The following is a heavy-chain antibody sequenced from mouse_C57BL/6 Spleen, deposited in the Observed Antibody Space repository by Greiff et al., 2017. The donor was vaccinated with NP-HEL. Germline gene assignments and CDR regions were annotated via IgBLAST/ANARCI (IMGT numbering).Heavy chain of an antibody. J-gene: IGHJ3*01. CDR3: ARLAEAY. Sequence: QVQLQQSGTELVRPGTSVKVSCKASGYAFTNYLIEWVKQRPGQGLEWIGVINPGSGGTNYNEKFKGKATLTADKSSSTAYMQLSSLTSEDSAVYFCARLAEAYWGQGTLVTVSA. V-gene: IGHV1-54*01. CDR1: GYAFTNYL. CDR2: INPGSGGT.